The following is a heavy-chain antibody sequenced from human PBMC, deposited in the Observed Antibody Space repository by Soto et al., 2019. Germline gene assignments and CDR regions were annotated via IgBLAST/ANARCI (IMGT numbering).Heavy chain of an antibody. J-gene: IGHJ5*02. CDR2: ISSSSSYI. V-gene: IGHV3-21*01. D-gene: IGHD4-17*01. CDR3: AIITTVTLNWFDP. CDR1: GFTFSSYS. Sequence: GGSLRLSCAASGFTFSSYSMNWVRQAPGKGLEWVSSISSSSSYIYYADSVKGRFTISRDNAKNSLYLQMNSLRAEDTAVYYCAIITTVTLNWFDPWGQGTLVTVSS.